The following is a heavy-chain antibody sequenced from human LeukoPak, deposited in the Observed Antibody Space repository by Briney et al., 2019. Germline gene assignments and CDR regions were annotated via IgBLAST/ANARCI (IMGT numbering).Heavy chain of an antibody. CDR1: GFTFSSYS. CDR3: ARDQSYSSSWPYYYYGMDV. J-gene: IGHJ6*02. D-gene: IGHD6-13*01. Sequence: GGSLRLSCAASGFTFSSYSMNWVRQAPGKGLERVSYISSSSSTIYYADSVKGRFTISRDNAKNSLYLQMNSLRAEDTAVYYCARDQSYSSSWPYYYYGMDVWGQGTTVTVSS. V-gene: IGHV3-48*01. CDR2: ISSSSSTI.